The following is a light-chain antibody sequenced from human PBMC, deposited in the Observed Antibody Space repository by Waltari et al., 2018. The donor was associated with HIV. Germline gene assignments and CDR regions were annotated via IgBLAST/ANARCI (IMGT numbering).Light chain of an antibody. CDR2: EAS. V-gene: IGKV1-33*01. Sequence: IQMTQSPSSLSSYVGHTFTITCQASHDIKKHLNRYQQKPGEAPKILISEASNLEIGVPSRFSGTGSGRDFSLTISSLQPEDVATYYCQQSDTLWTFGQGTKVE. J-gene: IGKJ1*01. CDR3: QQSDTLWT. CDR1: HDIKKH.